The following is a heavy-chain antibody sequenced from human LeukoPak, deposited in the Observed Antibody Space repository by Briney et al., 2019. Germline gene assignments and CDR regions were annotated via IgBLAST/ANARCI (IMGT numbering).Heavy chain of an antibody. J-gene: IGHJ4*02. Sequence: SETLSLTCAVSGGSISSSNWWNWVRQTPGKGLEWIGEIYHRGNAHYNPSLNSRVTMSVDTSTNQFSLRVNSVTAADTAVYYCARAVGAFDWLPLFDFWGQGALVTVSS. CDR3: ARAVGAFDWLPLFDF. CDR2: IYHRGNA. V-gene: IGHV4-4*02. CDR1: GGSISSSNW. D-gene: IGHD3-9*01.